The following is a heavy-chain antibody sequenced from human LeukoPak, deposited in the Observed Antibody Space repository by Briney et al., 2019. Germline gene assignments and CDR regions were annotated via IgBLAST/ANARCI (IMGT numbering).Heavy chain of an antibody. Sequence: PGGSLRLSCAASGFTFSSYGRHWVGQAPGKGLEWVAVISYDGSNKYYADSVKGRFTISRDNSKTTLYLQMNSLRAEDTAVYYCARDGDFWSAQGAFDIWGQGTMVTVSS. CDR3: ARDGDFWSAQGAFDI. J-gene: IGHJ3*02. D-gene: IGHD3-3*01. V-gene: IGHV3-30*03. CDR1: GFTFSSYG. CDR2: ISYDGSNK.